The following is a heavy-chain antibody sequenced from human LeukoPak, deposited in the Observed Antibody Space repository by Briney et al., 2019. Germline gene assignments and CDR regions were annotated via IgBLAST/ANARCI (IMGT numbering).Heavy chain of an antibody. CDR3: ASYSSGWYEDYYYMDV. V-gene: IGHV3-30-3*01. CDR1: GFTFSSYA. Sequence: PGRSLRLSCAASGFTFSSYAMHWVRQAPGKGLEWVAVISYDGSNKYYADSVKGRFTISRDNSKNTLYLQMNSLRAEDTAVYYCASYSSGWYEDYYYMDVWGKGTTVTVSS. J-gene: IGHJ6*03. D-gene: IGHD6-19*01. CDR2: ISYDGSNK.